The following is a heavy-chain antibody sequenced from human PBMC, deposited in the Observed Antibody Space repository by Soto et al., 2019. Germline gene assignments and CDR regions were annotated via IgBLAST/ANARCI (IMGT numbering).Heavy chain of an antibody. Sequence: SVKVSCKASGFTFTSSAIQWVRQARGQRLEWIGWIVVGSGNTNYAQKFQERVTITRDMSTSTAYMELSSLRSEDTAVYYCAAGSVSEVTTTWFDYWGQGTLVTVSS. J-gene: IGHJ4*02. CDR3: AAGSVSEVTTTWFDY. CDR2: IVVGSGNT. D-gene: IGHD3-22*01. V-gene: IGHV1-58*02. CDR1: GFTFTSSA.